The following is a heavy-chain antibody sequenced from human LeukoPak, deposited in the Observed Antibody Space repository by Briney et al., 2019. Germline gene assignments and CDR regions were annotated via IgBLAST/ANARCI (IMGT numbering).Heavy chain of an antibody. CDR1: AFTFSRFA. J-gene: IGHJ4*02. V-gene: IGHV3-23*01. CDR2: IRAGSDVT. CDR3: AQDWIDGDSGIDQ. D-gene: IGHD4-17*01. Sequence: GGSLRLSCAASAFTFSRFAMSWVRQAPGKGLEWVSAIRAGSDVTYYADFVKGRFTISRDNSKNMLFLQMNSLKVEDTAVYFCAQDWIDGDSGIDQWGQGTLVTVSA.